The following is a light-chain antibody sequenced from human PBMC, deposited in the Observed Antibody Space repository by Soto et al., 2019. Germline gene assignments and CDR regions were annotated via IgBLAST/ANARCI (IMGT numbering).Light chain of an antibody. CDR3: SAYTSAATL. V-gene: IGLV2-14*03. CDR2: NVY. CDR1: RSDIGVHSF. Sequence: QSALTQPDSVSGFPGQSINISCTGSRSDIGVHSFVSWYQQHPTMVPKLIIYNVYRRPSGVSGRFSASKAGNTASLTISGLQADDEANYYCSAYTSAATLFGGGTKVTVL. J-gene: IGLJ2*01.